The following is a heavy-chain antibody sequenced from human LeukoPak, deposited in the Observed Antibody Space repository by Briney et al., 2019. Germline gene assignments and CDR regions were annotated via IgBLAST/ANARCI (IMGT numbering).Heavy chain of an antibody. D-gene: IGHD2-15*01. CDR3: AARAILVFFGRV. CDR1: GSTFESST. V-gene: IGHV1-58*02. J-gene: IGHJ6*02. Sequence: GTSVKVSCKASGSTFESSTIQWVRQSRGRRLEWIGWIAVGGGNIDYAQNFQDRVTITRDLSTSTAYRELSSLTSDDTAVYYCAARAILVFFGRVWGQGTTVSVSS. CDR2: IAVGGGNI.